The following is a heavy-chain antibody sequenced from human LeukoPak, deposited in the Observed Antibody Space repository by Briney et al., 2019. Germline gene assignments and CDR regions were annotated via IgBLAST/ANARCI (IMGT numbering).Heavy chain of an antibody. CDR1: GGSISSSSYY. D-gene: IGHD6-19*01. V-gene: IGHV4-39*07. CDR2: IYYSGST. J-gene: IGHJ4*02. Sequence: SETLSLTCTVSGGSISSSSYYWGWIRQPPGKGLEWIGSIYYSGSTYYNPSLKSRVTISVDTSKNQFSLQLNSVTPEDTAVYYCARGVLKQQWLVGDYFDYWGQGTLVTVSS. CDR3: ARGVLKQQWLVGDYFDY.